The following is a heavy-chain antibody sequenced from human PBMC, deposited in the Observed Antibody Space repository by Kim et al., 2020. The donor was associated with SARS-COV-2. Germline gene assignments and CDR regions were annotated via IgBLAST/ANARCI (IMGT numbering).Heavy chain of an antibody. D-gene: IGHD6-19*01. CDR2: MYYNGNT. V-gene: IGHV4-39*07. J-gene: IGHJ6*02. Sequence: SETLSLTCSVSGGPIKSSTYYWGWIRQPPGRGLEWIATMYYNGNTYYNPSLKSRVTTSADTSSNQFSLRLNSVTAADTAVYYCTRVRMGSGWYNMDVWG. CDR3: TRVRMGSGWYNMDV. CDR1: GGPIKSSTYY.